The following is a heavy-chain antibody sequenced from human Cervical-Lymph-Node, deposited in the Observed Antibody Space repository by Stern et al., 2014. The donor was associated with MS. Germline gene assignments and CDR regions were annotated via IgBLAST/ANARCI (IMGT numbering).Heavy chain of an antibody. CDR2: INTDGGTT. Sequence: EVQLVESGGDLVQPGGSLRLSCAISGLTFSSYWMHWVRQAPGKGLVWVSRINTDGGTTSYADSVKGRFTISRDNAKNTLYLQMNNLRVEDTAVYYCARDHYYGSGTYFSYWGQGTLVTVSS. D-gene: IGHD3-10*01. CDR1: GLTFSSYW. V-gene: IGHV3-74*01. J-gene: IGHJ4*02. CDR3: ARDHYYGSGTYFSY.